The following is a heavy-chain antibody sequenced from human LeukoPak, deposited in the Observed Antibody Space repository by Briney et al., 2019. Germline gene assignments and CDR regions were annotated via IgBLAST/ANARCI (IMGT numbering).Heavy chain of an antibody. Sequence: PGGSLRLSCAASGFTFSSYAMSWVRQAPGKGLEWVSAISGSGGSTCYADSVKGRFTISRDNSKNTLYLQMNSLRAEDTAVYYCAKDGGKYSSGGTRGAFDIWGQGTMVTVSS. CDR1: GFTFSSYA. V-gene: IGHV3-23*01. D-gene: IGHD6-19*01. CDR2: ISGSGGST. CDR3: AKDGGKYSSGGTRGAFDI. J-gene: IGHJ3*02.